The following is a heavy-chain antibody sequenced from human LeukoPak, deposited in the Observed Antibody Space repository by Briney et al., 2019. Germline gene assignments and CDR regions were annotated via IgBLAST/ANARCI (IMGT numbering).Heavy chain of an antibody. J-gene: IGHJ5*02. CDR1: GFTFRSYN. CDR3: ARSANPGVHEFDP. CDR2: ITTSNTI. Sequence: PGGSLRLSCAASGFTFRSYNMAWVRQAPGKGLEWPSYITTSNTINYADSVKGRFTMSRDNAKNSLYLQMNSLRDEDTAVYYCARSANPGVHEFDPWGQGTLVTVSS. D-gene: IGHD6-6*01. V-gene: IGHV3-48*02.